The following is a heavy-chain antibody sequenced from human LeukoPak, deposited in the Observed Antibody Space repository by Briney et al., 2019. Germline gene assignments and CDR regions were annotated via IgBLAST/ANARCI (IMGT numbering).Heavy chain of an antibody. CDR2: ISGYNGNT. Sequence: ASVKVSCKASGYIFTNFGISWVRQARGQGLEWMGWISGYNGNTKYVQKFQGRVTMTTDTSTSTAYMELRSLRSDDTAVYYCAISTLIAVAGRGWFDPWGQGTLVTVSS. CDR1: GYIFTNFG. CDR3: AISTLIAVAGRGWFDP. V-gene: IGHV1-18*01. J-gene: IGHJ5*02. D-gene: IGHD6-19*01.